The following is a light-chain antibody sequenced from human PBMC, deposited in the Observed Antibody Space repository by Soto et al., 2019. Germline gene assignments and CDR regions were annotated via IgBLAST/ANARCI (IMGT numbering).Light chain of an antibody. V-gene: IGLV2-14*03. CDR1: SSDIGAYNY. J-gene: IGLJ2*01. CDR2: DVN. CDR3: SSYTTTSTLE. Sequence: QSALTQPASVSGSPGQSIAISCTGTSSDIGAYNYVSWYQQYPGKAPKLIIYDVNIRPSGVSDRFSGSKSGNTASLTISGLQAEDEADYYCSSYTTTSTLEIGGGTKLTVL.